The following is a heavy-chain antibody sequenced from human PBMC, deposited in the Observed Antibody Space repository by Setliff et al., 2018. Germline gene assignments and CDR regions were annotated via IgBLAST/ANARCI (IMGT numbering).Heavy chain of an antibody. CDR1: GGSISPYF. CDR3: AKVITVFGVVIMENWFDP. D-gene: IGHD3-3*01. Sequence: PSETLSLTCTVSGGSISPYFWSWIRQPPGKGLEWIGYIYHNGNTNFNPSLKTRVTMSVDTSKNQFSLKLSSVTAADTAVYYCAKVITVFGVVIMENWFDPWGQGTLVTVSS. J-gene: IGHJ5*02. CDR2: IYHNGNT. V-gene: IGHV4-59*01.